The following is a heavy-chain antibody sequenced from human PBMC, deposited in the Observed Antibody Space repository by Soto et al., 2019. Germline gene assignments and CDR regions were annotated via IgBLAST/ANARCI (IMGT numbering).Heavy chain of an antibody. CDR1: GYSFTSYW. J-gene: IGHJ4*02. V-gene: IGHV5-10-1*01. D-gene: IGHD6-19*01. CDR2: IDPSDSYT. CDR3: ARTFTSYSSGPGY. Sequence: GESLKISCKGSGYSFTSYWIGWVRQMPGKGLEWMGRIDPSDSYTNYSPSFQGHVTISADKSISTAYLQWSSLKASDTAMYYCARTFTSYSSGPGYWGQGTLVTVSS.